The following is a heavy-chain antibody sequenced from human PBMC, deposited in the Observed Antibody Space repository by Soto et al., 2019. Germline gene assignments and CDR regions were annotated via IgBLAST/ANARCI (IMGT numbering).Heavy chain of an antibody. Sequence: SETLSHTCTVSGGYISSGDYYWSWIRQPPGKGLEWIGYIYYSGSTYYNPSLKSRVTISVDTSKNQFSLKLSSVTAADTAVYYCARGRGTIFGVARWFDPWGQGTLVTVSS. J-gene: IGHJ5*02. V-gene: IGHV4-30-4*01. D-gene: IGHD3-3*01. CDR3: ARGRGTIFGVARWFDP. CDR1: GGYISSGDYY. CDR2: IYYSGST.